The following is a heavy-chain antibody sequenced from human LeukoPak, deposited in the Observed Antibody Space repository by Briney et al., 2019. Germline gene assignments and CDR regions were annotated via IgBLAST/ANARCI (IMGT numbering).Heavy chain of an antibody. D-gene: IGHD7-27*01. CDR3: ARVGATNWAYYFDY. Sequence: GGSLRLSCAASGFTLSSYEMNWVRQAPGKGLEWISYISTSITITSYADSVKGRFTISRDNAKNSLYLQLNSLRDEDTAVYYCARVGATNWAYYFDYWGQGTLVTVSS. CDR2: ISTSITIT. CDR1: GFTLSSYE. V-gene: IGHV3-48*03. J-gene: IGHJ4*02.